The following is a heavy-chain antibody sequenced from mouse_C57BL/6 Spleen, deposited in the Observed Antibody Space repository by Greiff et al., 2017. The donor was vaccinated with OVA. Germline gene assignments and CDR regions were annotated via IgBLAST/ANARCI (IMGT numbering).Heavy chain of an antibody. D-gene: IGHD1-1*01. J-gene: IGHJ1*03. CDR3: ARWYYGNSWYFDV. CDR2: ISDGGSYT. V-gene: IGHV5-4*03. Sequence: DVKFVESGGGLVKPGGSLKLSCAASGFTFSSYAMSWVRQTPEKRLEWVATISDGGSYTYYPDNVKGRFTISRDNAKNNLYLQMSHLKSEDTAMYYCARWYYGNSWYFDVWGTGTTVTVSS. CDR1: GFTFSSYA.